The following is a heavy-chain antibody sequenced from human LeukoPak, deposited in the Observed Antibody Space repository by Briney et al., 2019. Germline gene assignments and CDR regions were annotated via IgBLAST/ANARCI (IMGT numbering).Heavy chain of an antibody. D-gene: IGHD3-22*01. V-gene: IGHV1-58*01. J-gene: IGHJ4*02. CDR3: SGVAVYYDGSGNYDY. CDR1: GFTFTSSA. Sequence: SVKVSCKASGFTFTSSAVQWVRQARGQRLEWIGWIIVGSGNTNYAQKFQERATITRDMSTSTAYMELSSLRSEDTAGDYCSGVAVYYDGSGNYDYWGQGTLVTVSS. CDR2: IIVGSGNT.